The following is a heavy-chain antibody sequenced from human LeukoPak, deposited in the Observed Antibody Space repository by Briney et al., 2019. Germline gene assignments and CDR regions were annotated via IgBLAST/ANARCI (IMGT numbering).Heavy chain of an antibody. CDR1: GFTFSSYG. J-gene: IGHJ3*02. CDR2: IWYDGSNK. CDR3: AKDPIAAANDAFDI. V-gene: IGHV3-33*06. Sequence: GRSLRLSCAASGFTFSSYGMHWVRQAPGKGLEWVAVIWYDGSNKYYADSVKGRFTISRDNSKNTLYLQMNSLRAEDTAVYYCAKDPIAAANDAFDIWGQGQWSPSLQ. D-gene: IGHD6-25*01.